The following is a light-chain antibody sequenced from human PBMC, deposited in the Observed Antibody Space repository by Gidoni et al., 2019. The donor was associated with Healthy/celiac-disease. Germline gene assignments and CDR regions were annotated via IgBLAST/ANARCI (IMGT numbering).Light chain of an antibody. V-gene: IGLV1-44*01. Sequence: QSVRTQPPAASGTPGQRVTISCSGSSSNIGSNTVNWYQQLPGTAPKLLIYSNNQPPSGFPDRFSGSQSGTSASLAISGLQSEDEADYYCAAWDDSLNGVVFGGGTKLTVL. CDR2: SNN. CDR1: SSNIGSNT. CDR3: AAWDDSLNGVV. J-gene: IGLJ2*01.